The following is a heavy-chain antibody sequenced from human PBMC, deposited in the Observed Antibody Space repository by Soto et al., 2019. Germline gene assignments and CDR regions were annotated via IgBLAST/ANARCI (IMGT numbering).Heavy chain of an antibody. J-gene: IGHJ4*02. CDR2: ISYDGSNK. CDR3: ARETEALDY. CDR1: GFTFSSYA. Sequence: ESGGGVVQPGKSLRLSCVASGFTFSSYAMHWVRQAPGKGLEWVAVISYDGSNKYYAESVKGRFTISRDNSKNTLYLQMNSLRADDTAVYYCARETEALDYWGQGTLVTVSS. V-gene: IGHV3-30-3*01.